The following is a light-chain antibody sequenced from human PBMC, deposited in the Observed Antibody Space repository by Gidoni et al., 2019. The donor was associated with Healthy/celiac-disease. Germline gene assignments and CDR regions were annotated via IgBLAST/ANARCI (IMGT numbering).Light chain of an antibody. Sequence: DIVMTQSPLSLPVTPGEPASISCRSSQSLLQSNGYIYLDWFLQKPGQSPQLLIYLGSNRASGVPDRFSGSGSGTDFTLKISRVEAEDVGVYYCMQALQTPLTFGQGTKVEIK. CDR2: LGS. CDR3: MQALQTPLT. CDR1: QSLLQSNGYIY. J-gene: IGKJ1*01. V-gene: IGKV2-28*01.